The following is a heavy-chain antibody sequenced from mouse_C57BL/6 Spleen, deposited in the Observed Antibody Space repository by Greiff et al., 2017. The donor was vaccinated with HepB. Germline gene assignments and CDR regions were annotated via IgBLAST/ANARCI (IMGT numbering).Heavy chain of an antibody. D-gene: IGHD1-1*01. CDR2: ISYDGSN. J-gene: IGHJ2*01. V-gene: IGHV3-6*01. Sequence: ESGPGLVKPSQSLSLTCSVTGYSFTSGFYWNWIRQFPGNKLEWMGYISYDGSNNYNPSLQNPISITRDTSKNQFFLKLNSVTTEDTATYYCARVGYYGSKPFDYWGQGTTLTVSS. CDR3: ARVGYYGSKPFDY. CDR1: GYSFTSGFY.